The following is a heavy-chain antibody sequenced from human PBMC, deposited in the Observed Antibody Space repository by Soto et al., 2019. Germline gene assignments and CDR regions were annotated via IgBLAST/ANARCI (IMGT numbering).Heavy chain of an antibody. Sequence: QVQLVQPGAEVKEPGSSVNVSCKTSGGTFGNTAVTWVRQAPGQGLEWIGGIVPMFGTANYAQKFRGRVTITADESTSTAYMELSSLRSDDTAVYYCARDGDPGYSFWSGPLGGGRFVPLSQGTRVTVSS. V-gene: IGHV1-69*12. CDR1: GGTFGNTA. D-gene: IGHD3-3*01. CDR2: IVPMFGTA. J-gene: IGHJ5*02. CDR3: ARDGDPGYSFWSGPLGGGRFVP.